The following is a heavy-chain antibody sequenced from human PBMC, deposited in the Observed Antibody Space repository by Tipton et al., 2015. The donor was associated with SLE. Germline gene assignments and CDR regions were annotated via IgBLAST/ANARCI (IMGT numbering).Heavy chain of an antibody. CDR2: ISSSGDST. D-gene: IGHD3-22*01. CDR1: GFTFSSYS. CDR3: ARDDIQYDGTTGYRYFDL. Sequence: GSLRLSCAASGFTFSSYSMNWVRQAPGKGLEWVSSISSSGDSTYYADSVRGRFTISRDYAKNSIYLQMNSLRAEDTAMYYCARDDIQYDGTTGYRYFDLWGQGTLVTVSS. J-gene: IGHJ4*02. V-gene: IGHV3-21*01.